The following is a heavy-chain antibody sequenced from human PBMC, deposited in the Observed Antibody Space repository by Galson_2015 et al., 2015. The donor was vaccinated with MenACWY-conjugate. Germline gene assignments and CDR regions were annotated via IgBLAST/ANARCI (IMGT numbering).Heavy chain of an antibody. CDR2: IDPVISNI. J-gene: IGHJ6*04. CDR1: GYSFTNYW. V-gene: IGHV5-51*01. D-gene: IGHD1-26*01. CDR3: ARHPPGGRGMDV. Sequence: QSGAEVKKPGESLKISCKGSGYSFTNYWIAWVRQMPGKGLEWVGLIDPVISNIRYSPSFQGQVTISADESISTAYLQWSSLKASDTAMYYCARHPPGGRGMDVWGRGTTVTVSS.